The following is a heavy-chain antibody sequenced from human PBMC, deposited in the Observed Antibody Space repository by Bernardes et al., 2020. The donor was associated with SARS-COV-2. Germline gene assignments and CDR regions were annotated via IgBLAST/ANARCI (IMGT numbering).Heavy chain of an antibody. D-gene: IGHD1-26*01. CDR2: IKSRTDGGTT. V-gene: IGHV3-15*01. CDR1: GFTFNNAW. Sequence: GGSLRLSCAASGFTFNNAWMSWVRQAPGKGLEWVGRIKSRTDGGTTAYAAPVKGRFTISRDDSKNTLYLQMNSLKTDDTAVYYCTTSRRRYSEIDYWGQGTLVTVSP. CDR3: TTSRRRYSEIDY. J-gene: IGHJ4*02.